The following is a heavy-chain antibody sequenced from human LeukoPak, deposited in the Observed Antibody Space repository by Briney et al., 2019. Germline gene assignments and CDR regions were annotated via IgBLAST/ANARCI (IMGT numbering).Heavy chain of an antibody. D-gene: IGHD1-26*01. CDR3: AKKGRGHSGSSNWHFDL. CDR2: IWYDGSNK. Sequence: GGSLRLSCAASGFTFSSYGMHWVRRAPGKGLEWVAVIWYDGSNKYYADSVKGRFTISRDNSKNTLYLQMNSLRAEDTAVYYCAKKGRGHSGSSNWHFDLWGRGTLVTVSS. J-gene: IGHJ2*01. CDR1: GFTFSSYG. V-gene: IGHV3-33*06.